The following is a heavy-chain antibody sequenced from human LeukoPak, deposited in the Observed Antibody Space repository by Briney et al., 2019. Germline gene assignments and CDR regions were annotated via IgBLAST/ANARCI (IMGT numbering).Heavy chain of an antibody. CDR3: ARGQQLVPDAFDI. CDR2: IKQDGSEK. J-gene: IGHJ3*02. Sequence: PGGSLRLSCEASGLTFSSYWMSWVRQAPGKGLEWVANIKQDGSEKYYGGSMKGRFTISRDNAKNSLYVQMNSLRAEDTAVYYCARGQQLVPDAFDIWGQGTMVTVSS. CDR1: GLTFSSYW. V-gene: IGHV3-7*04. D-gene: IGHD6-13*01.